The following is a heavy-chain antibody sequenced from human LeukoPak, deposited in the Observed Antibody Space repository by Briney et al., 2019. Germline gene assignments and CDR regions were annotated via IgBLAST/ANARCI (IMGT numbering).Heavy chain of an antibody. CDR2: ISSSGRTI. D-gene: IGHD2-2*01. V-gene: IGHV3-48*03. CDR1: GFTFSSYE. Sequence: GGSLRLSCAASGFTFSSYETNWVRQAPGKGLEWVSYISSSGRTIYYADSVKGRFTISRDNAKNSLYLQMNSLRAEDTAVYYCARGDCSSTSCQDYYYGMDVWGKGTTVTVSS. J-gene: IGHJ6*04. CDR3: ARGDCSSTSCQDYYYGMDV.